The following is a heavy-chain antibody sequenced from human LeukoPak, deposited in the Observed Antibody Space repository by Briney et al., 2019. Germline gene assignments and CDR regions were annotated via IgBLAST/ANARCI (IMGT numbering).Heavy chain of an antibody. D-gene: IGHD6-13*01. Sequence: GGSLRLSCAASGFTFSSYAMSWVRQAPGKGLEWVSAISGSGGSTYYADSVKGRFTISRDNSKNTLYLQINSLRAEDTAVYYCAYTLAAAGSFDYWGQGTLVTVSS. CDR2: ISGSGGST. CDR3: AYTLAAAGSFDY. J-gene: IGHJ4*02. V-gene: IGHV3-23*01. CDR1: GFTFSSYA.